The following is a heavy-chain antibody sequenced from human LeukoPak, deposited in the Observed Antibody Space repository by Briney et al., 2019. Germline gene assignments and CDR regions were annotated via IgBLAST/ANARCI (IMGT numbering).Heavy chain of an antibody. D-gene: IGHD6-19*01. Sequence: ASVKVSCKASGYTFTRYYMHWVRQAPGQGLEWMGIINPSGGSTSYAQKFQGRFTISRDNSKNMIYLEMSSLKAEDTAVYYCAKERNLEIAVAGTIFDYWGQGTLVTVSS. V-gene: IGHV1-46*01. CDR3: AKERNLEIAVAGTIFDY. CDR2: INPSGGST. J-gene: IGHJ4*02. CDR1: GYTFTRYY.